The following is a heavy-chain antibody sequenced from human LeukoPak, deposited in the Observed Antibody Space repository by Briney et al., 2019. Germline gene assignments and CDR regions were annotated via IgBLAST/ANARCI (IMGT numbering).Heavy chain of an antibody. Sequence: SETLSLTCAVSGGSISSGGYSWRWIRQPPGKGLEWIGYIYHSGSTYYNPSLKSRVTISVDRSKNQFSLKLSSVTAADTAVYYCASGPDSSPPRLDYWGQGTLVTVSS. D-gene: IGHD3-22*01. V-gene: IGHV4-30-2*01. CDR2: IYHSGST. J-gene: IGHJ4*02. CDR3: ASGPDSSPPRLDY. CDR1: GGSISSGGYS.